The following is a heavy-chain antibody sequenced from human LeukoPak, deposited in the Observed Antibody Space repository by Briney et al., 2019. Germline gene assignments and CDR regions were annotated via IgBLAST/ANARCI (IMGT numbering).Heavy chain of an antibody. D-gene: IGHD1-26*01. CDR2: ISGSGGST. Sequence: PGGSLRLSCAASGFTFSGYAMSWVRQAPGKGLEWVSAISGSGGSTYYADSVKGRFTISRDNSKNTLYLQMNSLRAEDTAVYYCAQGGTPWVSYMDVWGKGTTVTVSS. V-gene: IGHV3-23*01. CDR1: GFTFSGYA. CDR3: AQGGTPWVSYMDV. J-gene: IGHJ6*03.